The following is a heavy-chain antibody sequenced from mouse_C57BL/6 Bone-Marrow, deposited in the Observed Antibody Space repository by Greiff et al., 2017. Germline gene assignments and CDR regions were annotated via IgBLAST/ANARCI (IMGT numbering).Heavy chain of an antibody. D-gene: IGHD2-5*01. CDR1: GFNIKDDY. CDR3: TGSNYAWFAY. CDR2: IDPENGDT. Sequence: EVKLVESGAELVRPGASVKLSCTASGFNIKDDYMHWVKQRPEQGLEWIGWIDPENGDTEYASKFQGKATITADTSSNTAYLQLSSLTSEDTAVYYCTGSNYAWFAYWGQGTLVTVSA. V-gene: IGHV14-4*01. J-gene: IGHJ3*01.